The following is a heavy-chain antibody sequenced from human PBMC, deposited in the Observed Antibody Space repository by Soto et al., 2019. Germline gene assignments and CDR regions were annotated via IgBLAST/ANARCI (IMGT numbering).Heavy chain of an antibody. CDR2: IRQDGSER. D-gene: IGHD3-3*01. Sequence: GGSLRLSCAASGVFFSKVRNRWGRQRPGKGLELVANIRQDGSERNYMDSVKGRFTISRDNGRNSLFLQMSSLRSEDTAVYYCARDGDTYYYFWSGYWNWFDPWGQGTLVTVSS. J-gene: IGHJ5*02. V-gene: IGHV3-7*01. CDR1: GVFFSKVR. CDR3: ARDGDTYYYFWSGYWNWFDP.